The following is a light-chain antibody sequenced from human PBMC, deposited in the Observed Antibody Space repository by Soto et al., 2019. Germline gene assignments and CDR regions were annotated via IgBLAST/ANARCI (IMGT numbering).Light chain of an antibody. Sequence: QSALTQPASVSGSPGQSITISCTGTSSDVGAYNYVSWYQQHPGKAPQLMIYDVSNRPSGVSNRFSGSKSGNTASLTISWLQPEDEADYYSSSYIVGSTLKVVFGGGTKVTVL. CDR1: SSDVGAYNY. CDR2: DVS. CDR3: SSYIVGSTLKVV. V-gene: IGLV2-14*01. J-gene: IGLJ2*01.